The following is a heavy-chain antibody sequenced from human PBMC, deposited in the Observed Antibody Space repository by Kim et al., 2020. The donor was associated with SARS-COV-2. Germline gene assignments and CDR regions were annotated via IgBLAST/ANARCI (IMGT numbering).Heavy chain of an antibody. V-gene: IGHV4-59*08. D-gene: IGHD3-3*01. J-gene: IGHJ6*02. CDR3: ARLRWSGYYYYYGMDV. Sequence: LKSRVTISVDTSKNQFSLKLSSVTAADTAVYYCARLRWSGYYYYYGMDVWGQGTTVTVSS.